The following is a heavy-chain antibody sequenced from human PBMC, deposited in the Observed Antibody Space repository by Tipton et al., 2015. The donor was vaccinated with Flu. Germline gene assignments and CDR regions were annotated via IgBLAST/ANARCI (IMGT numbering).Heavy chain of an antibody. CDR1: GDSIGSRYY. D-gene: IGHD2/OR15-2a*01. Sequence: TLSLTCSVSGDSIGSRYYWGWIRQPPGKGLEWIGRIYTTGSTKYNPSLKSRVTMSVDTSKNQFTLNLNSVTAADTAVYYCVRDLAFQYDSTPYYSRYFDPWGRGTLVTVSS. CDR2: IYTTGST. J-gene: IGHJ2*01. CDR3: VRDLAFQYDSTPYYSRYFDP. V-gene: IGHV4-38-2*02.